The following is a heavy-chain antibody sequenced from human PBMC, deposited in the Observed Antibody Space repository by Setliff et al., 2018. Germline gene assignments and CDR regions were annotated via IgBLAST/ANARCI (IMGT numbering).Heavy chain of an antibody. Sequence: SETLSLTCSVSGGSISSSNYYWAWIRQPPGKGLEWIGSIYYSGSTYYNPSLRSRVTISVDTSKNQASLKLSSVTAADTATFYCARREVERTTTRRTVWYFDLWGRGTLVTVSS. CDR3: ARREVERTTTRRTVWYFDL. CDR1: GGSISSSNYY. V-gene: IGHV4-39*01. J-gene: IGHJ2*01. D-gene: IGHD1-7*01. CDR2: IYYSGST.